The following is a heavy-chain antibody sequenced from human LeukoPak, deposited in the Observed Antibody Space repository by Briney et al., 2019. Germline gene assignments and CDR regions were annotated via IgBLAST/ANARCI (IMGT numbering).Heavy chain of an antibody. CDR1: GYSFTGHY. J-gene: IGHJ4*02. CDR3: ARGPLPIQLWLTHYFDY. D-gene: IGHD5-18*01. V-gene: IGHV1-2*02. CDR2: INPNNGGT. Sequence: ASVKVSCKASGYSFTGHYMHWVRQAPGRGLEWMGWINPNNGGTNYAQKFQGRVTMTRDTSISTAYMELSRLRSDDTAMYYCARGPLPIQLWLTHYFDYWGQGTLVTVSS.